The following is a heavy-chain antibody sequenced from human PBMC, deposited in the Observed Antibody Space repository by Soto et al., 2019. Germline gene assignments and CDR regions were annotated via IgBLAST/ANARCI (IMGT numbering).Heavy chain of an antibody. V-gene: IGHV1-8*01. Sequence: ASVKVSCKASGYTFTSYDINWVRQATGQGLEWMGWMNPNSGNTGYAQKFQGRVTMTRNTSISTAYMELSSLRSEDTAVYYCAQKRAYYGSGSYSYYFDFWGQGTLVTVSS. CDR2: MNPNSGNT. J-gene: IGHJ4*02. D-gene: IGHD3-10*01. CDR1: GYTFTSYD. CDR3: AQKRAYYGSGSYSYYFDF.